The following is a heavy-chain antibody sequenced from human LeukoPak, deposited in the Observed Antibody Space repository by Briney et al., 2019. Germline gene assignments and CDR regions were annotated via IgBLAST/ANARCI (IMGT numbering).Heavy chain of an antibody. CDR1: GYTFTSYY. CDR3: ARRSGWYYFDY. V-gene: IGHV1-46*01. CDR2: INPSGGST. D-gene: IGHD6-19*01. J-gene: IGHJ4*02. Sequence: GASVKVSCKASGYTFTSYYKHWARQAPGQGLEWMGIINPSGGSTSYAQKFQGRGTMTRDTSTSTVYMELSSLRSEDTAVYYCARRSGWYYFDYWGQGTLVTVSS.